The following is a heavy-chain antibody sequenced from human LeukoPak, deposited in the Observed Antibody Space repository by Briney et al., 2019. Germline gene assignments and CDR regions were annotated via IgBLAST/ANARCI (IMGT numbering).Heavy chain of an antibody. J-gene: IGHJ2*01. CDR1: GGSISSYY. V-gene: IGHV4-4*09. D-gene: IGHD3-3*01. Sequence: SETLSLTCTVSGGSISSYYWSWIRQPPGKGLEWIGYIYTSGSTNYNPSLKSRVTISVDTSKNQFSLKLSSVTAADTAVYYCARLRFWSGYYRGSEGWYFDLWGRGTLVTVSS. CDR3: ARLRFWSGYYRGSEGWYFDL. CDR2: IYTSGST.